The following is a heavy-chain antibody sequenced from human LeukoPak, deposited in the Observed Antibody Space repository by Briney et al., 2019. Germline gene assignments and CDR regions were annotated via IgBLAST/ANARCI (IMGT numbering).Heavy chain of an antibody. D-gene: IGHD1-26*01. Sequence: SETLSLTCTVSGGSISSYYWSWIRQPPGKGLEWIGYISYSGSTNYNPSLKSRVTISVDTSKNQFSLKLSSLTAADTAVYYCARHEYSGSYYGLSWFDPWGQGTLVTVSS. CDR1: GGSISSYY. J-gene: IGHJ5*02. CDR2: ISYSGST. V-gene: IGHV4-59*08. CDR3: ARHEYSGSYYGLSWFDP.